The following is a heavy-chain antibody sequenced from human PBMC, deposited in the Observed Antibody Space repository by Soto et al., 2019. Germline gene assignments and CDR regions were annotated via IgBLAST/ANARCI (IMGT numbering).Heavy chain of an antibody. Sequence: PGESLKISCKGSGYSFTSYWIGWVRQMPGKGLEWMGIIYPGDSDTRYSPSFQGQVTISADKSISTAYLQWSSLKASDTAMYYCARAKYYDFWSGYYGWFDPWGQGTLVTVSS. V-gene: IGHV5-51*01. J-gene: IGHJ5*02. D-gene: IGHD3-3*01. CDR1: GYSFTSYW. CDR3: ARAKYYDFWSGYYGWFDP. CDR2: IYPGDSDT.